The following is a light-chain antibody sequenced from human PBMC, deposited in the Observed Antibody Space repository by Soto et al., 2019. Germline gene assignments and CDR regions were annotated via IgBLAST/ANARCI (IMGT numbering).Light chain of an antibody. V-gene: IGKV1-5*01. CDR1: QSISTW. CDR3: QQYNSYPGT. J-gene: IGKJ1*01. CDR2: DAS. Sequence: DIQMTQSPSTLSASVGDRVTITCRASQSISTWLAWYQQKPGKAPKLLIYDASSLQSGVPSSFCGSGSGTEFPLTISSLQPDDFATYYCQQYNSYPGTFGQGTKVEIK.